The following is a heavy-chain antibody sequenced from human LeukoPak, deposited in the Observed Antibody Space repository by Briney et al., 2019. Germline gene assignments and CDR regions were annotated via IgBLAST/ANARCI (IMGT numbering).Heavy chain of an antibody. CDR2: ICTSGST. J-gene: IGHJ4*02. CDR3: ARVLDDSSGYYLDY. V-gene: IGHV4-4*07. D-gene: IGHD3-22*01. Sequence: SETLSLTCTVSGGSISSYYWSWIRQPAGKGLEWIGRICTSGSTNYNPSLKSRVTMSVDTSKNQFSLKLSSVTAADTAVCYCARVLDDSSGYYLDYWGQGTLVTVSS. CDR1: GGSISSYY.